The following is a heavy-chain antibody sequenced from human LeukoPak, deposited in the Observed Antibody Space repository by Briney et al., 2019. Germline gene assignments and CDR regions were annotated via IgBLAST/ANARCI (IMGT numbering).Heavy chain of an antibody. D-gene: IGHD6-19*01. J-gene: IGHJ4*02. CDR1: GYTFTGYY. CDR2: INPNSGGT. V-gene: IGHV1-2*02. CDR3: AREMVAGHNSFDY. Sequence: ASVKVSCKASGYTFTGYYMHWVRQAPGQGREWMGWINPNSGGTNYAQKFQGRVTMTRDTSISTAYMELSRLRSDDTAVYYCAREMVAGHNSFDYWGQGTLVTVSS.